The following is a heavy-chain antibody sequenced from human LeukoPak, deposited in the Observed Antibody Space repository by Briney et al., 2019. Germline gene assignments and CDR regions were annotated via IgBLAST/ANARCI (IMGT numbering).Heavy chain of an antibody. CDR1: GFTFSDYY. V-gene: IGHV3-11*06. D-gene: IGHD3-9*01. J-gene: IGHJ5*02. CDR2: ISSSSSYT. CDR3: ARGRYDILTDWFDP. Sequence: GGSLRLSCAASGFTFSDYYMSWIRQAPGKGLEWVSYISSSSSYTNYADSVKGRFTISRDNAKNSLYLQMNSLRAEDTAVYYCARGRYDILTDWFDPWGQGTLVTVSS.